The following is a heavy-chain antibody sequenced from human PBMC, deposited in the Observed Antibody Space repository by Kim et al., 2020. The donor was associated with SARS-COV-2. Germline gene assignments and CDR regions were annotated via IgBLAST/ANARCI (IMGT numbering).Heavy chain of an antibody. CDR1: GFTFSTYA. Sequence: GGSLRLSCAASGFTFSTYAMTWVRQAPGKGLEWVSTISGNGGSTYYADSVKGRFTISSDNSKNTLYLQMNSLRAEDSAVYCCAIDHVFSDVSSCESFDY. J-gene: IGHJ4*01. CDR2: ISGNGGST. CDR3: AIDHVFSDVSSCESFDY. V-gene: IGHV3-23*01.